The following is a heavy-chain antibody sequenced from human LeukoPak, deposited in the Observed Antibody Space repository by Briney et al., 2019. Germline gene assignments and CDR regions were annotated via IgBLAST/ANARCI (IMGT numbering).Heavy chain of an antibody. D-gene: IGHD3-10*01. CDR2: IKQDGSDK. CDR3: AKSVDYYGSGSPSGI. V-gene: IGHV3-7*01. J-gene: IGHJ3*02. Sequence: PGGSLRLSCAASGFTFTKYWMTWVRQAPGKGLEWVGNIKQDGSDKNYMDSVKGRFTISRDNTKNSVYLQMSSLRAEDTAVYYCAKSVDYYGSGSPSGIWGQGTMVTVSS. CDR1: GFTFTKYW.